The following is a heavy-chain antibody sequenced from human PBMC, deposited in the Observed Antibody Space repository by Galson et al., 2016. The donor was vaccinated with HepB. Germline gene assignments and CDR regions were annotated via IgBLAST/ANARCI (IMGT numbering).Heavy chain of an antibody. V-gene: IGHV1-18*01. J-gene: IGHJ4*02. CDR3: ARDIRLITMIQVERFDY. D-gene: IGHD3-22*01. Sequence: SVKVSCKASGYNFTSYGISWVRQVPGQGLEWVGWSSAYNGKTNYAQNLQDRVTMTTDTSTNTAYMELRSLRSDDTAVYYCARDIRLITMIQVERFDYWGQGTLVTVSS. CDR1: GYNFTSYG. CDR2: SSAYNGKT.